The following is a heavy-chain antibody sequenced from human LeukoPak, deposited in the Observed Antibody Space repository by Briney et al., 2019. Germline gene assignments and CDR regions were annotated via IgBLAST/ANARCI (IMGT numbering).Heavy chain of an antibody. CDR2: INPNSGGT. D-gene: IGHD1-26*01. J-gene: IGHJ4*02. Sequence: ASVKVSCKASGYTFTGHYMHWVRQAPGQGLEWMGWINPNSGGTNYAQKFQGRVTMTGDTSISTAYMELSRLRSDDTAVYYCARQWERQTREDYWGQGTLVTVSS. CDR3: ARQWERQTREDY. CDR1: GYTFTGHY. V-gene: IGHV1-2*02.